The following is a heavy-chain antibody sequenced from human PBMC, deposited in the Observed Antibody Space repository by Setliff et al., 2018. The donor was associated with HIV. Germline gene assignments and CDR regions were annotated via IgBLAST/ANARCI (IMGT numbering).Heavy chain of an antibody. CDR2: IYTSGST. J-gene: IGHJ4*02. CDR3: AREGEILVGATAAYFDN. D-gene: IGHD1-26*01. Sequence: KASETLSLTCTVSGGSITPHYWSWIRQPAGKGLEWIGHIYTSGSTNYNPSLKSRATISVDKSKNHFSLKLTSVTAADTAVYYCAREGEILVGATAAYFDNWGQGTLVTVSS. V-gene: IGHV4-4*07. CDR1: GGSITPHY.